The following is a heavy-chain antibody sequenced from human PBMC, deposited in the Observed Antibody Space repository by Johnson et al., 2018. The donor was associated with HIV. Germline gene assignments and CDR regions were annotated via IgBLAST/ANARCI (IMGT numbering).Heavy chain of an antibody. CDR3: AREREQQLVLGVDAFYI. CDR1: GFTFSSYA. V-gene: IGHV3-30*04. J-gene: IGHJ3*02. Sequence: QVQLVESGGGVVQPGRSLRLSCAASGFTFSSYAMHWVRQAPGKGLEWVAVISYDGSNKYYADSVKGRFTISRDNSNNTLYLQMNSLRAEDTAVYYCAREREQQLVLGVDAFYIWGQGTMVTVSS. CDR2: ISYDGSNK. D-gene: IGHD6-13*01.